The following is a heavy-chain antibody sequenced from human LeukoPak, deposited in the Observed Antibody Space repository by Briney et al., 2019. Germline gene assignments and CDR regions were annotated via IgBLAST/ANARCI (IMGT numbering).Heavy chain of an antibody. CDR3: ARERVVGSYDY. Sequence: PSETLSLTCTVSGGSVSSGSYYWRWIRQPPGKGLEWIGYIYYSGSTNYNPSLKSRVTISVDTSKNQFSLKLSSVTAADTAVYYCARERVVGSYDYWGQGTLVTVSS. CDR1: GGSVSSGSYY. D-gene: IGHD1-26*01. V-gene: IGHV4-61*01. J-gene: IGHJ4*02. CDR2: IYYSGST.